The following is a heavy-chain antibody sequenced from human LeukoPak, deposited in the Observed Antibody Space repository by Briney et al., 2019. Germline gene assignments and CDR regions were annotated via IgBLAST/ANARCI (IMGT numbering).Heavy chain of an antibody. V-gene: IGHV4-4*07. D-gene: IGHD3-10*01. CDR2: IYTSGST. CDR3: ARGLGSGSYYKSHYYYYYMDV. Sequence: SETLSLTCTVSGGSISSYYWSWIRQPAGKGLEWIGRIYTSGSTNYNPSLKSRVTMSVDTSKNQFSLKLSSVTAADTAVYYCARGLGSGSYYKSHYYYYYMDVWGKGTTVTISS. J-gene: IGHJ6*03. CDR1: GGSISSYY.